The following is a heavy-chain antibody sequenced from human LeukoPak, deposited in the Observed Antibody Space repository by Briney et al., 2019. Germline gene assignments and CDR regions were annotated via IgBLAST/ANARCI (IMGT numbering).Heavy chain of an antibody. Sequence: SETLCLTCAVSGGSISGHYWHWIRRPPGERLEWIGYIYYNGNTNYSPSLWGRVTLSVDTSKSQLSLNLSSVTAADTAVYYCARGPFEYYFDYWGQGKLVTVSS. V-gene: IGHV4-59*11. CDR3: ARGPFEYYFDY. CDR2: IYYNGNT. J-gene: IGHJ4*02. CDR1: GGSISGHY. D-gene: IGHD3-9*01.